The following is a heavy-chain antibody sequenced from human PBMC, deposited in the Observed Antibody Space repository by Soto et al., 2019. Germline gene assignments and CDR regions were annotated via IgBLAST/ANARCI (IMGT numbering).Heavy chain of an antibody. J-gene: IGHJ4*02. V-gene: IGHV4-59*01. CDR1: GGSISTYF. D-gene: IGHD3-22*01. Sequence: PSETLSLTCTVSGGSISTYFWSWIRQPPGKGLEWIGYILYSGSTNYNPSLKSRVTISVDTSKIQFSLKLTSVTAADTAVYYCARLHYDSSGYYSIFDSWGQGTLVTVSS. CDR3: ARLHYDSSGYYSIFDS. CDR2: ILYSGST.